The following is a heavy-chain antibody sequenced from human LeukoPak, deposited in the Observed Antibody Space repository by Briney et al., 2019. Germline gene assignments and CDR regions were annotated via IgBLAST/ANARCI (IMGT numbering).Heavy chain of an antibody. CDR3: ARVGVDSSGTGFDY. CDR1: GDSVSSNSAA. CDR2: TYYRSKWYN. J-gene: IGHJ4*02. Sequence: SQTLSLTCAISGDSVSSNSAAWNWIRQSPSRGLEWLGRTYYRSKWYNDYAVSVKSRITINPDTSKNQFSLQLNSVTPEDTAVYHCARVGVDSSGTGFDYWGQGTLVTVSS. D-gene: IGHD6-19*01. V-gene: IGHV6-1*01.